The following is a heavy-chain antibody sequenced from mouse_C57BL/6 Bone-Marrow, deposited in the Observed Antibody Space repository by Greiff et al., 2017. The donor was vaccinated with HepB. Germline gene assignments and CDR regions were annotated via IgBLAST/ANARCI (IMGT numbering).Heavy chain of an antibody. D-gene: IGHD1-1*01. CDR2: ISSGGDYI. CDR3: TRDYYGSSSMDY. J-gene: IGHJ4*01. CDR1: GFTFSSYA. V-gene: IGHV5-9-1*02. Sequence: EVKLVESGEGLVKPGGSLKLSCAASGFTFSSYAMSWVRQTPEKRLEWVAYISSGGDYIYYADTVKGRFTISRDNARNTLYLQMSSLKSEDTAMYYCTRDYYGSSSMDYWGQGTSVTVSS.